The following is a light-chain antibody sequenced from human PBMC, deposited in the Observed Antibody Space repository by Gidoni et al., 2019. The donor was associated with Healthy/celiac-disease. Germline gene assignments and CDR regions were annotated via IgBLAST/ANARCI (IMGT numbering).Light chain of an antibody. Sequence: DIQMTQSPSSLSASVGDRVTITCQASQDISNYLNWYQQKPGKAPKLLIYDSSNLETGVPSRFSGSGSGTDFTFTISILQPEGIATYYCQQYDNLPLTFGGGTKVEIK. CDR3: QQYDNLPLT. CDR1: QDISNY. CDR2: DSS. J-gene: IGKJ4*01. V-gene: IGKV1-33*01.